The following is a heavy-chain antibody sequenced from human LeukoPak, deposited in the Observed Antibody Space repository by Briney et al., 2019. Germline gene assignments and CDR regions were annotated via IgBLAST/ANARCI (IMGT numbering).Heavy chain of an antibody. D-gene: IGHD3-16*01. J-gene: IGHJ4*02. CDR2: VQKGGSYE. CDR3: ANIPNSFGPDY. V-gene: IGHV3-30*02. Sequence: GGSLRLSCAASGFSVSNFGMHWVRQAPGKGLEWVAFVQKGGSYEKYGDSVKGRLTISRDDSKNMVYLQMNSLRVEDTAVYYCANIPNSFGPDYWGQGSLVTVSS. CDR1: GFSVSNFG.